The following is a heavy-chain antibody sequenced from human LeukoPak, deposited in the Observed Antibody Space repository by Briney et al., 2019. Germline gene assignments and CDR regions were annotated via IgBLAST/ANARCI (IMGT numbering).Heavy chain of an antibody. CDR1: GGSISSYY. CDR2: IYYSGST. CDR3: ASTYSPYCTNGVCYPAYYYYYYMDV. Sequence: SETLSLTCTVSGGSISSYYWSWIRQPPGKGLEWIGSIYYSGSTYYNPSLKSRVTISVDTSKNQFSLKLSSVTAADTAVYYCASTYSPYCTNGVCYPAYYYYYYMDVWGKGTTVTVSS. J-gene: IGHJ6*03. D-gene: IGHD2-8*01. V-gene: IGHV4-39*07.